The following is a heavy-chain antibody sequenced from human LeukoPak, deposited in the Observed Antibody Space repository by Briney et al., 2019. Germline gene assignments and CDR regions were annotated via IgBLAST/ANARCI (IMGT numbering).Heavy chain of an antibody. V-gene: IGHV3-48*03. J-gene: IGHJ6*04. Sequence: GRSLRLSCAASGFTFSSYEMSWVRQAPGEGLEWVSYISSTVSTIYYADSVKGRFTISRDNAKNSLYLQMNSLRAEDTAGYYCVELGITMIGGVWGKGTTVTISS. D-gene: IGHD3-10*02. CDR1: GFTFSSYE. CDR2: ISSTVSTI. CDR3: VELGITMIGGV.